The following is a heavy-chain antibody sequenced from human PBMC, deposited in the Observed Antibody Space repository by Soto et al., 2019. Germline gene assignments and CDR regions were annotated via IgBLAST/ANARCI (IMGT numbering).Heavy chain of an antibody. Sequence: QVQLVQSGAEVKKPGASVKVSCKASGYTFTSYGLSWARQAPGQGLEWMGWISAYNGNTNYAQKLQGRVTMTTDTSTSAAYMELRSLRSDDTAVYYCVRARSGATPWYFDYCGQGTMVTVSS. V-gene: IGHV1-18*01. D-gene: IGHD1-26*01. J-gene: IGHJ4*02. CDR3: VRARSGATPWYFDY. CDR1: GYTFTSYG. CDR2: ISAYNGNT.